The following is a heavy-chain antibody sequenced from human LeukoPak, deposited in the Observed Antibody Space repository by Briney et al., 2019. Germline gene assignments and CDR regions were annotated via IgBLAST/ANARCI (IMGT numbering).Heavy chain of an antibody. V-gene: IGHV3-23*01. Sequence: GGSLRLSCAGSGFTFSTYAMSWVRQAPGKGLEWVSAISGSGDYTYYADSVKGRFTISRDNSKNTLYLQMNSLRAEDTAVYYCARDRLTSGSYFFDYWGQGTLVTVSS. CDR2: ISGSGDYT. D-gene: IGHD1-26*01. J-gene: IGHJ4*02. CDR1: GFTFSTYA. CDR3: ARDRLTSGSYFFDY.